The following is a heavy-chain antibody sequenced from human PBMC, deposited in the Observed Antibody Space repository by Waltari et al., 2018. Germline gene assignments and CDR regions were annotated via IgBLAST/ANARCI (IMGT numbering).Heavy chain of an antibody. CDR1: GDTLTELS. CDR3: TTDLNL. J-gene: IGHJ5*02. CDR2: FEPEYHET. Sequence: QVQLVQSGAEVKKPGASVKVSCKLSGDTLTELSIHWVRQTPEKGLQWMGAFEPEYHETIYAQRFQGRFTMTEDTSTDTAYMELSSLTSEDTAVYYCTTDLNLWGQGTLVTVSS. D-gene: IGHD3-9*01. V-gene: IGHV1-24*01.